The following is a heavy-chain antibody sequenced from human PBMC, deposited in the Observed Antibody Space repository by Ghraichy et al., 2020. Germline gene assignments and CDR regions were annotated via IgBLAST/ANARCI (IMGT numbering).Heavy chain of an antibody. J-gene: IGHJ6*02. D-gene: IGHD5-12*01. CDR1: GFTFSSYA. V-gene: IGHV3-23*01. CDR2: ISGSGGST. Sequence: GGSLRLSCAASGFTFSSYAMSWVRQAPGKGLEWVSAISGSGGSTYYADSVKGRFTISRDNSKNTLYLQMNSLRAEDTAVYYCAKLSGYDYYYYYGMDVWGQGTTVTVSS. CDR3: AKLSGYDYYYYYGMDV.